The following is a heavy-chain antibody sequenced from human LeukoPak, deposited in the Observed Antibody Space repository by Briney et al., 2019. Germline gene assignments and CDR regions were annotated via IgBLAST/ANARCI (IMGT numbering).Heavy chain of an antibody. CDR1: GFTFSRHG. Sequence: KPGGSLTLSCAASGFTFSRHGMNWVRQAPGKGLEWISSISSGSIYAHYSDSVEGRFSISRDNSKNTLYLQMNNLRAEDTAVYYCAKTVAGTLNWFDPWGQGTLVTVSS. J-gene: IGHJ5*02. CDR3: AKTVAGTLNWFDP. V-gene: IGHV3-21*04. D-gene: IGHD6-19*01. CDR2: ISSGSIYA.